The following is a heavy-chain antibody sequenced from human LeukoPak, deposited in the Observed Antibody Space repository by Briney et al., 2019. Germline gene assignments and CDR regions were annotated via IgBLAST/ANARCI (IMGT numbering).Heavy chain of an antibody. CDR2: ISSSGSTI. Sequence: PGGSLRLSCAASGFTFSSYEMNWVRQAPGKGLEWVSYISSSGSTIYYADSVKGRFTISRDNAKNSLYLQMNSLRAEDTAVYYCARDGGIDSPFDYWGQGTLATVSS. V-gene: IGHV3-48*03. J-gene: IGHJ4*02. CDR3: ARDGGIDSPFDY. D-gene: IGHD3-16*01. CDR1: GFTFSSYE.